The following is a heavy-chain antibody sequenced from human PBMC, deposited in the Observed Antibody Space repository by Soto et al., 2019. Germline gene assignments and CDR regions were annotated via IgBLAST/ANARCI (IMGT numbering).Heavy chain of an antibody. CDR3: ARGRYGDY. V-gene: IGHV1-18*01. Sequence: QVHLVQSGAEVKKPGASVKVSCKASGYTFTSYGITWVRQAPGQGLEWMGWISAHNGNTDYAQKLQGRVIVTRDTSASTASLELRSLISDDTVMYYCARGRYGDYWGQGALVTVSS. CDR2: ISAHNGNT. CDR1: GYTFTSYG. D-gene: IGHD1-1*01. J-gene: IGHJ4*02.